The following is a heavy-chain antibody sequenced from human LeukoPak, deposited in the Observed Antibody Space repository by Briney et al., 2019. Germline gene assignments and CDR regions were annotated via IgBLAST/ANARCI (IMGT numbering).Heavy chain of an antibody. Sequence: SVKVSCKASGGTFSSYAISWVRQAPGQGLEWMGGIIPIFGTANYAQKFQGRVTITADESTSTAYMELSSLRSEDTAVYYCAREGRTDNAFDIWGQGTMVTVSS. CDR2: IIPIFGTA. CDR3: AREGRTDNAFDI. J-gene: IGHJ3*02. CDR1: GGTFSSYA. V-gene: IGHV1-69*13.